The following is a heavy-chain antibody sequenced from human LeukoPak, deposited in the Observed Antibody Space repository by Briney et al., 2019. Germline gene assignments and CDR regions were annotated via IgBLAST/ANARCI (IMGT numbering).Heavy chain of an antibody. D-gene: IGHD6-13*01. V-gene: IGHV1-2*02. CDR2: INPDSGGT. CDR1: GHTFTGYH. J-gene: IGHJ5*02. CDR3: ATESAAGEGYGWFDP. Sequence: ASVKVSCKASGHTFTGYHMHWVRQAPGQGLEWMGWINPDSGGTYYAPKFQGRVTMTRDTSTNTGYVELSSLRADDTAVYYCATESAAGEGYGWFDPWGQGTLVTVSS.